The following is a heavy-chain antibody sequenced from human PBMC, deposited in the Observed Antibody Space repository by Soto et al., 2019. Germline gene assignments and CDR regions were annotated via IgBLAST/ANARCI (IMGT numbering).Heavy chain of an antibody. D-gene: IGHD4-17*01. CDR3: SMTVIAPSPYLDH. V-gene: IGHV4-4*07. J-gene: IGHJ4*02. CDR1: GDSISRKY. Sequence: QVQLQESGPGLVKPSETLSLTCSVSGDSISRKYWSWLRQPAGGGLEWIGRIYTTGATNYNSSLKSRVSMSVDTSKNQFSLRLTSGTAADTAVYFCSMTVIAPSPYLDHWGQGLLVTVSS. CDR2: IYTTGAT.